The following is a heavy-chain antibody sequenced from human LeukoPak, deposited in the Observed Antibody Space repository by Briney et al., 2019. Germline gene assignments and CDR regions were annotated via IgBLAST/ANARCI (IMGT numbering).Heavy chain of an antibody. Sequence: SETLSLTCAVSGGSIINSNWWSWVRQPPGKGLEWIGEIDHSGSTSYNPSLKSRVTMSVDTSKNQFSLKLSSVTAADTAVYYCAEGVYDYWGQGTLVTVSS. V-gene: IGHV4-4*02. CDR3: AEGVYDY. CDR2: IDHSGST. CDR1: GGSIINSNW. J-gene: IGHJ4*02.